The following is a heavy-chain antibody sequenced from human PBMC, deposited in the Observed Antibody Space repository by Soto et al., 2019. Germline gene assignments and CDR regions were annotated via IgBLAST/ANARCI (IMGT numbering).Heavy chain of an antibody. J-gene: IGHJ6*02. D-gene: IGHD1-26*01. CDR3: ARAAPGWEDGMDV. V-gene: IGHV1-3*01. CDR2: INAGNGNT. CDR1: GYTFTGYY. Sequence: ASVKVSCKASGYTFTGYYMHWVRQAPGQGLEWMGWINAGNGNTKYSQKFQGRVTITRDTSASTAYMELSSLRSEDTAVYYCARAAPGWEDGMDVWGQGTTVTVSS.